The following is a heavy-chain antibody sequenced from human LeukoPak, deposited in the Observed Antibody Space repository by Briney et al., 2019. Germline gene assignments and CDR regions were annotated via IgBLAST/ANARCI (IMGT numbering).Heavy chain of an antibody. V-gene: IGHV3-11*04. D-gene: IGHD5-18*01. J-gene: IGHJ4*02. Sequence: GGSLRLSCAASGFTFSDYYMSWIRQAPGKGLEWVSYISSSSSSVYYADSVKGRFTISRDNAKNSLYLQMNSLRAEDTAVYYCAREGYSYGSYFDYWGQGTLVTVSS. CDR1: GFTFSDYY. CDR2: ISSSSSSV. CDR3: AREGYSYGSYFDY.